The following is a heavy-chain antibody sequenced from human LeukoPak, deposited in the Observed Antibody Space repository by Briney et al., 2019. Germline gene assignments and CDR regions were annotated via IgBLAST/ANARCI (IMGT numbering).Heavy chain of an antibody. Sequence: SETLSLSCTVSGGFISSSYYYWRWIRQPPGKGLEGIGSVYYSGTTYYSLSLQSPISMSVYTSKNQFSLKLRSVTAADTAVYYCARDGPEGILVVAPTHYFHYWGQGTLVTVSS. J-gene: IGHJ4*02. CDR2: VYYSGTT. CDR1: GGFISSSYYY. V-gene: IGHV4-39*07. D-gene: IGHD2-15*01. CDR3: ARDGPEGILVVAPTHYFHY.